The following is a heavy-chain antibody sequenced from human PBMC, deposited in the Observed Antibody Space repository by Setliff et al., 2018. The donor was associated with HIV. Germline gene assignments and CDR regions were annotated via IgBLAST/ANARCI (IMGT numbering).Heavy chain of an antibody. CDR2: IYTSGST. D-gene: IGHD7-27*01. Sequence: PSETLSLTCNVSGGSISGYFWTWIRQPAGKGLEWFGRIYTSGSTNYNPSLKGRLSMSIDTSTNHFSLRLTSVTAADTAVYYCARDLPELTGRSFGPWGQGIQVTVPS. V-gene: IGHV4-4*07. J-gene: IGHJ5*02. CDR1: GGSISGYF. CDR3: ARDLPELTGRSFGP.